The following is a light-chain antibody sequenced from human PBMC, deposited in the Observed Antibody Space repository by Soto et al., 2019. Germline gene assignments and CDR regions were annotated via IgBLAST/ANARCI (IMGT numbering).Light chain of an antibody. Sequence: QSALPQPPSVSGSPGQPITIPCTGTRNEIGGYNYVSWYQQFPGKAPKLIIYDVTNRPSGVSFRCSGSKSGNTASLTISGLQAEDEAGYHCSSYSSTSTRRLFGAGTKVTVL. CDR1: RNEIGGYNY. J-gene: IGLJ1*01. CDR3: SSYSSTSTRRL. CDR2: DVT. V-gene: IGLV2-14*03.